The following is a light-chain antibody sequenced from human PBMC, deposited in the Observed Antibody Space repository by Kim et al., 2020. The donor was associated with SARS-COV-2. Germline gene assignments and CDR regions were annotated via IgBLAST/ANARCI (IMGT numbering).Light chain of an antibody. CDR2: GAS. CDR1: QSVISDY. V-gene: IGKV3-20*01. Sequence: PGERAALSCRASQSVISDYLAWFQQKPGQAPRLLIYGASSRATGIPDRFSGSGSGTDFTLTISGLEPEDFAFYYCQQYSRSPITFGQGTRLEIK. CDR3: QQYSRSPIT. J-gene: IGKJ5*01.